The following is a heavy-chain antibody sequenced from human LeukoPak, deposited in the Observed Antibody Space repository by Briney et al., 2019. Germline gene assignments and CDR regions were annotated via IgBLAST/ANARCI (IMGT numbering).Heavy chain of an antibody. Sequence: GGSLRLSCAATGFTFSSYWMHWVRQAPGKGLVWVSRINTDGSSTSYADSVKGRFTISRDNAKNTLYLQMNSLRAEDTAVYYCARDLVARRGYSYGVFDYWGQGTLVTVSS. D-gene: IGHD5-18*01. CDR1: GFTFSSYW. CDR3: ARDLVARRGYSYGVFDY. J-gene: IGHJ4*02. CDR2: INTDGSST. V-gene: IGHV3-74*01.